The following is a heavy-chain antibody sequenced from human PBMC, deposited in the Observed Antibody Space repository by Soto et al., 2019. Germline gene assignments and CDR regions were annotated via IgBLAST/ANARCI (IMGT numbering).Heavy chain of an antibody. CDR2: IIPILGTA. V-gene: IGHV1-69*13. CDR3: AREIRVAPISPYYGRTV. D-gene: IGHD5-12*01. Sequence: GASVKVSCKASGGTFSSYTISWVRQAPGQGLEWMGGIIPILGTANYAQKFQGRVTITADESTSTAYMELSSLRSEDTAVYYCAREIRVAPISPYYGRTVWGHGTT. J-gene: IGHJ6*02. CDR1: GGTFSSYT.